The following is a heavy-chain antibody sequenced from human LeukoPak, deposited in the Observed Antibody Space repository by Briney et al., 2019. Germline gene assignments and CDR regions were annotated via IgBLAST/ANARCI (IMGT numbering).Heavy chain of an antibody. J-gene: IGHJ6*02. CDR2: INHSGST. Sequence: RSETLSLTCAVYGGSFSGYYWSWIRQPPGKGLEWIGEINHSGSTNYNPSLKSRVTISVDTSKNQFSLKLSSVTAADTAVYYCARGRSRYCTNGVCYAYYYYYGMDVWGQGTTVTVSS. CDR3: ARGRSRYCTNGVCYAYYYYYGMDV. V-gene: IGHV4-34*01. D-gene: IGHD2-8*01. CDR1: GGSFSGYY.